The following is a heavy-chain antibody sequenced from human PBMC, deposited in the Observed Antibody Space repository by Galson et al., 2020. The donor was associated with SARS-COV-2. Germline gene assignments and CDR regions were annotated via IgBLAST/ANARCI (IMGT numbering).Heavy chain of an antibody. CDR3: ARNGRDCSGGICYGAEYFQH. D-gene: IGHD2-15*01. CDR1: GFNFSDYY. CDR2: ISSSGSYT. J-gene: IGHJ1*01. V-gene: IGHV3-11*06. Sequence: GESLKISCVASGFNFSDYYMSLIRQAPGKGLEWISYISSSGSYTNYADSLKGRFTISRDNAKNSLYLEVNSLRAEDTAVYYCARNGRDCSGGICYGAEYFQHWGQGTLVTVSS.